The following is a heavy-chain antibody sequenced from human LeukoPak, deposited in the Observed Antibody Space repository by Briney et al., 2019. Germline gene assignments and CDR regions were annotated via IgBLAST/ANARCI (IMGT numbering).Heavy chain of an antibody. J-gene: IGHJ3*02. CDR1: GGSISSGGYY. CDR2: IYYSGST. CDR3: ARDQGCGGDWFCAFDT. V-gene: IGHV4-31*03. D-gene: IGHD2-21*02. Sequence: SQTLSLTCTVSGGSISSGGYYWSWIRQHPEKGLEWIGYIYYSGSTYYNPSLKRRVTISVDTSKNQFSLKLSSVTAADTAVYYCARDQGCGGDWFCAFDTWGQGTMVTVSS.